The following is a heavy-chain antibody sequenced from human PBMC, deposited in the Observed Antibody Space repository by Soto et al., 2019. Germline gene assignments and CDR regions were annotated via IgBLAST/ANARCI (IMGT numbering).Heavy chain of an antibody. J-gene: IGHJ4*02. CDR1: GYTFTSYA. Sequence: QVQLVQSGAEVKKPGASVKVSCKASGYTFTSYAMHWVRQAPGQRLEGMGWINAGNGNTKYSQKFQGRVTITRDTSASTAYMELSSLRSEDTAVYYCARSVVVPTAPDYWGQGTLVTVSS. CDR2: INAGNGNT. V-gene: IGHV1-3*01. CDR3: ARSVVVPTAPDY. D-gene: IGHD2-2*01.